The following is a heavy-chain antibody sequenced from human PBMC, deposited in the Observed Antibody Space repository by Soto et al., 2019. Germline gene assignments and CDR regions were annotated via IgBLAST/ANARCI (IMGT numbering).Heavy chain of an antibody. CDR1: GYTFTSYA. V-gene: IGHV1-3*01. J-gene: IGHJ4*02. CDR2: INAGNGNT. CDR3: ARVGRPLAYCGGDCYLSFDY. Sequence: ASVKVSCKASGYTFTSYAMHWVRQAPGQRLEWMGWINAGNGNTKYSQKFQGRVTITRDTSASTAYMELSSLRSEDTAVYYCARVGRPLAYCGGDCYLSFDYWGQGTLVTVSS. D-gene: IGHD2-21*01.